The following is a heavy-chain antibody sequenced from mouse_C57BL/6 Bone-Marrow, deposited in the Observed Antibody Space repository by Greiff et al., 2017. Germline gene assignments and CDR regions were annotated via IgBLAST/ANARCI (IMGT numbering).Heavy chain of an antibody. CDR1: GYTFTDYY. D-gene: IGHD2-1*01. CDR2: INPNNGGT. Sequence: VQLQQSGPELVKPGASVKISCKASGYTFTDYYMNWVKQSHGKSLEWIGDINPNNGGTSYNQKFKGKATLTVDKSSSTAYMELRSLTSEDSAVYYCASHYGNYVSDAMDYWGQGTSVTVSS. V-gene: IGHV1-26*01. J-gene: IGHJ4*01. CDR3: ASHYGNYVSDAMDY.